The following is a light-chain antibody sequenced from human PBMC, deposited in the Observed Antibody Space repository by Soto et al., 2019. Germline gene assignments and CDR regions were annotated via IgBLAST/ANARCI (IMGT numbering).Light chain of an antibody. Sequence: EIVLTQSPGTLSLSPGERATLSCRASQSVSSSYLAWYQQKPGQAPRLLIYGASSRATGIPDRLSGSGSGTDFTFTFSRLEPEDFAVYYCQQYGSSRTFGQGTKV. CDR2: GAS. CDR3: QQYGSSRT. CDR1: QSVSSSY. V-gene: IGKV3-20*01. J-gene: IGKJ1*01.